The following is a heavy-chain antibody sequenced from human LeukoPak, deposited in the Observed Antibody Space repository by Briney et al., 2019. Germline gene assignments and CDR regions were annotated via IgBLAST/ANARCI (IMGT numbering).Heavy chain of an antibody. J-gene: IGHJ4*02. CDR1: GFTVSSNS. V-gene: IGHV3-53*01. D-gene: IGHD4/OR15-4a*01. CDR3: ARRAGAYSHPYDY. Sequence: GGSLRLSCTVSGFTVSSNSMSWVRQAPGKGLEWVSFIYSDNTHYSDSVKGRFTISRDNSKNTLYLQMNSLRAEDTAVYYCARRAGAYSHPYDYWGQGILVTVSS. CDR2: IYSDNT.